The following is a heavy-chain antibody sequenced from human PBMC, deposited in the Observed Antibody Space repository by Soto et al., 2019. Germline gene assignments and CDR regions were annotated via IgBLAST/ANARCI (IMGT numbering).Heavy chain of an antibody. J-gene: IGHJ4*02. Sequence: SETLSHTCAVYGGSFRGYYWSWIRQPPGKGLEWIGEINHSGSTNYNPSLKSRVTISVDTSKNQFSLKLSSVTAADTAVYYCARVPTVTTFDYWGQGTLVTVSS. CDR3: ARVPTVTTFDY. CDR1: GGSFRGYY. V-gene: IGHV4-34*01. D-gene: IGHD4-17*01. CDR2: INHSGST.